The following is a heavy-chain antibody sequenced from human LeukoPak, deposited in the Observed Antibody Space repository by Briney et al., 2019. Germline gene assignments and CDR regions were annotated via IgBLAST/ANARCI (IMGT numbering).Heavy chain of an antibody. V-gene: IGHV3-9*01. CDR3: AKLGSGSYYGYFDY. D-gene: IGHD1-26*01. CDR2: ISWNSGSI. J-gene: IGHJ4*02. CDR1: GFTFDDYA. Sequence: SLRLSRAASGFTFDDYAMHWVRQAPGKGLEWVSGISWNSGSIGYADSVKGRFTISRDNAKNSLYLQMNSLRAEDTALYYCAKLGSGSYYGYFDYWGQGTLVTVSS.